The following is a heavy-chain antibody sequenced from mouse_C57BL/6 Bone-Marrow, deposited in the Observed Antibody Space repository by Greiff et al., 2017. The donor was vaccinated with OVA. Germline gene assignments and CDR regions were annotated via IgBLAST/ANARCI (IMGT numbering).Heavy chain of an antibody. D-gene: IGHD2-1*01. CDR3: AREDGNWFAY. J-gene: IGHJ3*01. Sequence: QVQLQQSGAELARPGASVKMSCKASGYTFTSYTMHWVKQRPGQGLEWIGYINPSSGYTKYNQKFKDKATLTADKSSSTAYLQLSSLTSEDSAVYYCAREDGNWFAYWGQGTLVTVSA. CDR2: INPSSGYT. CDR1: GYTFTSYT. V-gene: IGHV1-4*01.